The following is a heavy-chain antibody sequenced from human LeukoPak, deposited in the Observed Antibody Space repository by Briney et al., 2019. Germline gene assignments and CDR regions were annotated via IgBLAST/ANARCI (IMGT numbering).Heavy chain of an antibody. CDR3: AKEYGSGSYYPY. D-gene: IGHD3-10*01. CDR1: GFTFSSYG. Sequence: PGGSLRLSCAASGFTFSSYGMNWVRQAPGKGLEWVSAISGSGGSTYYADSVKGRFTISRDNSKDTLYLQTNSLRAEDTAVYYCAKEYGSGSYYPYWGQGTLVTVSS. V-gene: IGHV3-23*01. J-gene: IGHJ4*02. CDR2: ISGSGGST.